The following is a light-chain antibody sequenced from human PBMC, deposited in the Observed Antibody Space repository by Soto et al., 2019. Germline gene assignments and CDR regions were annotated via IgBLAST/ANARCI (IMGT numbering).Light chain of an antibody. CDR2: AAS. V-gene: IGKV1-39*01. CDR3: QESYSSFR. J-gene: IGKJ4*01. CDR1: QSISSY. Sequence: DIQMTQPPSSLSASVGDRVTITCRASQSISSYLNWYQQKPGKAPKLLLFAASSLQSGVPSRFSGSGSGTDFTLTISSLQPEDFATYYCQESYSSFRFGGGTKVDIK.